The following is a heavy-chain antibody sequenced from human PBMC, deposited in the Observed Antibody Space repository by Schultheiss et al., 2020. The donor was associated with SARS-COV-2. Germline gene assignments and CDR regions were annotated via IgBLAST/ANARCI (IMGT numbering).Heavy chain of an antibody. CDR2: IYYSGST. D-gene: IGHD4-17*01. CDR3: ARHRDRLRWFDP. Sequence: SETLSLTCTVSGGSISSSSYYWGWIRQPPGKGLEWIGSIYYSGSTYYNPSLKSRVTISVDTSKNQFSLKLSSVTAADTAVYYCARHRDRLRWFDPWGQGTLVTVSS. CDR1: GGSISSSSYY. V-gene: IGHV4-39*01. J-gene: IGHJ5*02.